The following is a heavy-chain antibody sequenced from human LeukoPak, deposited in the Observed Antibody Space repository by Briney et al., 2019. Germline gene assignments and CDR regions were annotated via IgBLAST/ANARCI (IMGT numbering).Heavy chain of an antibody. D-gene: IGHD4-11*01. CDR3: TKSRSGSSNWALQVFDN. CDR1: GFTFSSYS. Sequence: GGSLRLSCAASGFTFSSYSTNWVRQAPGKGLEWVSSISSSSSYIYYADSVKGRFIISRDNAKNSLYLQMNSLRAEDTAVYYCTKSRSGSSNWALQVFDNWGQGALVTVSS. V-gene: IGHV3-21*04. J-gene: IGHJ4*02. CDR2: ISSSSSYI.